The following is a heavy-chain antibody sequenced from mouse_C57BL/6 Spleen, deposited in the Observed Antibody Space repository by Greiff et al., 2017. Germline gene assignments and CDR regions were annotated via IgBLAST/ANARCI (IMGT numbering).Heavy chain of an antibody. Sequence: VQLQQSGAELVRPGASVKLSCKASGYTFTDYYINWVKQTPGQGLEWIARIYPGSGNTYYNEKFKGKATLTAEKTSSTAYLQLSRLTSEDSAVYFGARGGATYGMDYWGQGTSVTVSS. CDR1: GYTFTDYY. CDR3: ARGGATYGMDY. V-gene: IGHV1-76*01. J-gene: IGHJ4*01. CDR2: IYPGSGNT. D-gene: IGHD3-1*01.